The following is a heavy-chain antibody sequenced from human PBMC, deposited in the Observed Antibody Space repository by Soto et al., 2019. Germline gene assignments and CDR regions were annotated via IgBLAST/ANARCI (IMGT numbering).Heavy chain of an antibody. Sequence: GGSLRLSCAASGFTFSTYSMTWVRQAPGKGLEWVSAISGNSKYIYYADSVKGRFTISRDNSKSTLYLQMNSLRAEDTAVYYCARGSSMGKILVPFDYWGQGSLVTVSS. D-gene: IGHD2-15*01. CDR3: ARGSSMGKILVPFDY. CDR2: ISGNSKYI. CDR1: GFTFSTYS. J-gene: IGHJ4*02. V-gene: IGHV3-21*01.